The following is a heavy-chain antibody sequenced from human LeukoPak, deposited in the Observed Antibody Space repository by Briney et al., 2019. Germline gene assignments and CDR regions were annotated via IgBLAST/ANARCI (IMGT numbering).Heavy chain of an antibody. CDR1: GFIVSNNY. CDR3: AAAGVPAAKLPVLRFLEWFSGAFDY. J-gene: IGHJ4*02. CDR2: IYSGGST. D-gene: IGHD3-3*01. V-gene: IGHV3-53*01. Sequence: GGSLRLSCAASGFIVSNNYMSWVRQAPGKGLEWVSVIYSGGSTHYADSVKGRFTISRDHSKNTLYLRMNSLRDEDTAVYYCAAAGVPAAKLPVLRFLEWFSGAFDYWGQGTLVTVSS.